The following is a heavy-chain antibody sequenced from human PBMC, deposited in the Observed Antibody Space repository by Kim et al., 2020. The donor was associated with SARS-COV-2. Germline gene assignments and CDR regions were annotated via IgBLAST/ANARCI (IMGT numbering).Heavy chain of an antibody. CDR3: AREQYDYVWGRYRSNWF. Sequence: GGSLRLSCAASGFTFSSYAMHWVRQAPGKGLEWVAGISYDGSNKYYADSVKGRFTISRDNSKNTLYLQMNSLRAEDTAVYYCAREQYDYVWGRYRSNWF. D-gene: IGHD3-16*02. J-gene: IGHJ5*01. V-gene: IGHV3-30*04. CDR2: ISYDGSNK. CDR1: GFTFSSYA.